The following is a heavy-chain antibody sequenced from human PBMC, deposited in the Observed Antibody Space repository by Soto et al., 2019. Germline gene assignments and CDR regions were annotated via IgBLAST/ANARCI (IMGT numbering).Heavy chain of an antibody. V-gene: IGHV1-18*04. CDR2: ISAYNGNT. CDR1: GYTFADHG. D-gene: IGHD6-25*01. J-gene: IGHJ4*02. CDR3: AKDRPRLTQNRVDIY. Sequence: QIQLVQSGPEVKKPGASVKVSCKTSGYTFADHGISWVRQAPGQGLEWMGWISAYNGNTELAQKFQGRVTMTTDKPTNTDDMELRSLASDDTAVYSCAKDRPRLTQNRVDIYWGQGTLVTVSS.